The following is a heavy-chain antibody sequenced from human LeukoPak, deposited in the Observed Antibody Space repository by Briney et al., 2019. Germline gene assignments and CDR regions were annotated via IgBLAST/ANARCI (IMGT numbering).Heavy chain of an antibody. CDR1: GGSISSYY. Sequence: SETLSLTCTVSGGSISSYYWTWIRQPPGKGLEWIGYIYYSGSTNYNPSLKSRVTISVDTSKNQFSLKLSSVSAADTAVYYCARTSSSGLVGGYYFDYWGQGTLVTVSS. CDR2: IYYSGST. CDR3: ARTSSSGLVGGYYFDY. V-gene: IGHV4-59*08. J-gene: IGHJ4*02. D-gene: IGHD6-19*01.